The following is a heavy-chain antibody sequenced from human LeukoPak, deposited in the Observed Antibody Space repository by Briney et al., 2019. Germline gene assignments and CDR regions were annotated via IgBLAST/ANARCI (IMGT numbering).Heavy chain of an antibody. Sequence: SETLSLTCTVSGGSISSYYWSWIRQPPGKGLEWIGYIYYSGSTNYNPSLKSRVTISVDTSKNQFSLKLSSVTAADTAVYYCARSGSGWYDNYNWFDPWGQGTLVTVSS. CDR2: IYYSGST. CDR3: ARSGSGWYDNYNWFDP. V-gene: IGHV4-59*12. D-gene: IGHD6-19*01. CDR1: GGSISSYY. J-gene: IGHJ5*02.